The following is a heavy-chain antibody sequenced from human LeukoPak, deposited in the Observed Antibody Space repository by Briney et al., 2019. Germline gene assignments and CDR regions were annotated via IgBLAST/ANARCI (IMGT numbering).Heavy chain of an antibody. V-gene: IGHV4-34*01. D-gene: IGHD6-19*01. CDR3: ARLYSSGRYFDL. CDR2: INHSGST. CDR1: GGSFSGYY. J-gene: IGHJ2*01. Sequence: PSETPSLTCAVYGGSFSGYYWSWLRQPPGKGLEWIGEINHSGSTNYNPSLKSRVTISVDKSKNQFSLKLSSVTAADTAVYYCARLYSSGRYFDLWGRGTLVTVSS.